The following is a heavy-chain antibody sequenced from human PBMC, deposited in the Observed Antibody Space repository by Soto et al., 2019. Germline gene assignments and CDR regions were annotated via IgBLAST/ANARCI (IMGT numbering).Heavy chain of an antibody. Sequence: SGPTLVNPTQTLTLTCTFSGFSLSTIGVGVGWIRQPPGKALEWLALIYWDDDKRYSPSLKSRLAITKDTSKNQVVLTMTNVEPVDTATYYCARPHDNSGSYFGYFDYWGQGTLVTVSS. D-gene: IGHD3-22*01. CDR1: GFSLSTIGVG. V-gene: IGHV2-5*02. J-gene: IGHJ4*02. CDR3: ARPHDNSGSYFGYFDY. CDR2: IYWDDDK.